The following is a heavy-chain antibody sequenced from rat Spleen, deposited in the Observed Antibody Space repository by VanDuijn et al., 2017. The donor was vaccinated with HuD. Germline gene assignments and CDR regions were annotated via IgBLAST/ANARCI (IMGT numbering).Heavy chain of an antibody. CDR3: ARQRQRLSYDEGSYSFGY. D-gene: IGHD1-12*02. J-gene: IGHJ2*01. Sequence: EVHLVESGGDLVQPGRSLKLSCAASGFSFSNHGMAWVRQAPTRGLEWVATISYDGISVQYRDSVKGRFTISRDNAESILYLQMDSLRSEDTATYYGARQRQRLSYDEGSYSFGYWGQGIRVTVSS. CDR2: ISYDGISV. V-gene: IGHV5-29*01. CDR1: GFSFSNHG.